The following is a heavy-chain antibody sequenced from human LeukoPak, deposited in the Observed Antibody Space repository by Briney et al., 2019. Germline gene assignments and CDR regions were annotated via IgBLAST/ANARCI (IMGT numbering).Heavy chain of an antibody. CDR2: FDPEDGET. D-gene: IGHD2-15*01. CDR1: GYTLTELS. V-gene: IGHV1-24*01. Sequence: ASVKVSCKVSGYTLTELSMHWVRQAPGKGLEWMGGFDPEDGETIYAQKFQGRVTMTEATSTDTAYMELSSLRSEDTAVYYCATEGSSYHHYKNVPYNWFDPWGQGTLVTVSS. J-gene: IGHJ5*02. CDR3: ATEGSSYHHYKNVPYNWFDP.